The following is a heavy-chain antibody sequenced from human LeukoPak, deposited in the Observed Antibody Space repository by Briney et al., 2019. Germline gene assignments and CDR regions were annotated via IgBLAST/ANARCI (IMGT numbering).Heavy chain of an antibody. D-gene: IGHD2-2*01. CDR2: IRSKANSYAT. CDR3: TRLSRTTADYYYYYGMDV. J-gene: IGHJ6*02. CDR1: GFTFSGSA. V-gene: IGHV3-73*01. Sequence: PGGSLRLSCAASGFTFSGSAMHWVRQASGKGLEWVGRIRSKANSYATAYAASVKGRFTISRDDSKNTAYLQMNSLQTEDTAVYYCTRLSRTTADYYYYYGMDVWGQGTTVTVSS.